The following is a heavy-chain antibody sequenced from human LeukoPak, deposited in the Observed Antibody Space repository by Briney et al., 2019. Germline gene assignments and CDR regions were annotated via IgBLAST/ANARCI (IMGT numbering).Heavy chain of an antibody. CDR3: AREIPTMVRGVIIRVFDY. J-gene: IGHJ4*02. CDR2: INPNSGGT. V-gene: IGHV1-2*02. CDR1: GYTFTGYY. Sequence: ASVKVSCKASGYTFTGYYMHWVRQAPGQGLEWMGWINPNSGGTNYEQKFQGRVTMTRDTTISTAYMELRRLRSDDTAVYYCAREIPTMVRGVIIRVFDYWGQGTLVTVSS. D-gene: IGHD3-10*01.